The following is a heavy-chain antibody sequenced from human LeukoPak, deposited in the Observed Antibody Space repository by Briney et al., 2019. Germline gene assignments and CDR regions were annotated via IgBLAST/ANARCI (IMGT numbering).Heavy chain of an antibody. D-gene: IGHD3-22*01. CDR2: INWNGGGT. CDR3: ARAEWYFYDSSGYHGAFDI. CDR1: GLTFDDYA. Sequence: GGSLRLSCAASGLTFDDYAMSWVRQAPGKGLEWVSGINWNGGGTSYADSVKGRFTIFRDNAKSSLYLQMNFLRAEDTALYYCARAEWYFYDSSGYHGAFDIWGQGTMVTVSS. J-gene: IGHJ3*02. V-gene: IGHV3-20*04.